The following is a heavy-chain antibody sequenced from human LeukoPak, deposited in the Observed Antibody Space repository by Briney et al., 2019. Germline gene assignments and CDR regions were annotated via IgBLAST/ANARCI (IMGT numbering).Heavy chain of an antibody. Sequence: ASVKVSCKASGYTFIGYYIHWVRQAPGQGLEWMGWINPNSGGTNYVQEFQDWVTMTRDTSISTAYMELSRLRSDDTAVYYCTRGGTTGTTRYYYGLDVWGQGTTVTVSS. CDR3: TRGGTTGTTRYYYGLDV. CDR2: INPNSGGT. V-gene: IGHV1-2*04. CDR1: GYTFIGYY. J-gene: IGHJ6*02. D-gene: IGHD1-1*01.